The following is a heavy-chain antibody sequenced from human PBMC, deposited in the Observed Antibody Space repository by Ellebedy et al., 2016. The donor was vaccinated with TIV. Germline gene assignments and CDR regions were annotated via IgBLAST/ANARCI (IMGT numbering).Heavy chain of an antibody. Sequence: SGPTLVKPTQTLTLTCTVSGFSLSPSAMCVSWIRQPPGKALEWLARIDWADDKYYSTSLKTRLTISKDTSKNQVVLTMTNMDPVDTATYYCARTIPYSSSSQYRYDAFDIWGQGTMVTVSS. CDR2: IDWADDK. J-gene: IGHJ3*02. CDR3: ARTIPYSSSSQYRYDAFDI. V-gene: IGHV2-70*11. D-gene: IGHD6-6*01. CDR1: GFSLSPSAMC.